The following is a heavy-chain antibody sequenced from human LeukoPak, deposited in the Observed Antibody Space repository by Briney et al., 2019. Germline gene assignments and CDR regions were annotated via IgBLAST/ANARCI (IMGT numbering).Heavy chain of an antibody. Sequence: PSETLSLTCAVYGGSFSGYCWSWIRQPPGKGLEWIGEINHSGSTNYNPSLKSRVTISVDTSKNQFSLKLSSVTAADTAVYYCARFSSSSFDYWGQGTLVTVSS. J-gene: IGHJ4*02. V-gene: IGHV4-34*01. CDR2: INHSGST. D-gene: IGHD6-13*01. CDR3: ARFSSSSFDY. CDR1: GGSFSGYC.